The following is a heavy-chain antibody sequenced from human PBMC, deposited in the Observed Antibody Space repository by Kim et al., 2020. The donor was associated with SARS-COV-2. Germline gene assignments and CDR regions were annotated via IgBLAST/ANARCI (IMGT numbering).Heavy chain of an antibody. J-gene: IGHJ4*03. CDR2: IIAMFPIP. V-gene: IGHV1-69*13. D-gene: IGHD5-18*01. CDR1: GGSFSTYA. CDR3: ARDLSQGFNYGFFDF. Sequence: SVKVSCKASGGSFSTYAVSWVRQAPGPGLQWMGGIIAMFPIPNYAEQFEGRVTITADESTRTVYMELSSLTSEDTAVYFCARDLSQGFNYGFFDFCGHG.